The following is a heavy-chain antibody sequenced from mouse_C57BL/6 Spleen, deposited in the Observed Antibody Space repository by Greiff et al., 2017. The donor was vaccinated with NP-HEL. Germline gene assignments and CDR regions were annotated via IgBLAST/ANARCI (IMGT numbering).Heavy chain of an antibody. CDR1: GFTFSDAW. V-gene: IGHV6-6*01. Sequence: EVKVEESGGGLVQPGGSMKLSCAASGFTFSDAWMDWVRQSPEKGLEWVAEIRNKANNHATYYAESVKGRFTISRDDSKSSVYLQMNSLRAEDTGIYYCTRGRGLRRHYYAMDYWGQGTSVTVSS. J-gene: IGHJ4*01. CDR3: TRGRGLRRHYYAMDY. CDR2: IRNKANNHAT.